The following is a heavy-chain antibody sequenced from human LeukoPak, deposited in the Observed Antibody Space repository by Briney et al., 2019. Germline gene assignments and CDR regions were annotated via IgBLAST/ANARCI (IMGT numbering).Heavy chain of an antibody. V-gene: IGHV4-31*03. CDR2: IYYSGST. D-gene: IGHD6-19*01. J-gene: IGHJ3*02. Sequence: SQTLSLTCTVSGGSISSGGYYWSWIRQHPGQGLVWIGYIYYSGSTYYNPSLKSRVTISVDTSKNQFSLKLSSVTAADTAVYYCAREVYAVAGNVGAFDIWGQGTMVTVSS. CDR1: GGSISSGGYY. CDR3: AREVYAVAGNVGAFDI.